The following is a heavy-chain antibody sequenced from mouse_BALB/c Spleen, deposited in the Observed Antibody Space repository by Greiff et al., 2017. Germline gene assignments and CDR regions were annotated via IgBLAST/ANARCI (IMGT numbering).Heavy chain of an antibody. D-gene: IGHD2-1*01. CDR2: ISDGGSYT. V-gene: IGHV5-4*02. Sequence: EVKLVESGGGLVKPGGSLKLSCAASGFTFSDYYMYWVRQTPEKRLEWVATISDGGSYTYYPDSVKGRFTISRDNAKNNLYLQMSSLKSEDTAMYYCARVRGNDAMDYWGQGTSVTVSS. CDR1: GFTFSDYY. CDR3: ARVRGNDAMDY. J-gene: IGHJ4*01.